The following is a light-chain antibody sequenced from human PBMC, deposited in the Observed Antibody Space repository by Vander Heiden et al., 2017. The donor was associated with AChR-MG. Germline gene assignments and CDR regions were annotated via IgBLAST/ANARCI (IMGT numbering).Light chain of an antibody. Sequence: QSVLTQPPSASGTPGQRVIISSSGSSSNIRTNAVSWYQQFPGTDPQLLINSDDGRPSGAPDRFSGSKSGISASLAISGPESEDEADYYCAAWDDSLNGLIFGGGTTLIVL. CDR2: SDD. J-gene: IGLJ2*01. V-gene: IGLV1-44*01. CDR3: AAWDDSLNGLI. CDR1: SSNIRTNA.